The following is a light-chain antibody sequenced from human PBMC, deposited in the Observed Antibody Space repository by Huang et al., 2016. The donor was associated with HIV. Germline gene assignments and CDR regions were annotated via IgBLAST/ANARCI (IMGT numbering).Light chain of an antibody. J-gene: IGKJ5*01. CDR2: DAS. CDR3: QSRSTWPPIT. V-gene: IGKV3-11*01. CDR1: QSVSNY. Sequence: EILLTQSPATLSLSPGERVTISCRANQSVSNYLAWYQQKPGQAPRLLIYDASNRSTDIPARLSGTGSGTDFTLTISSLEPEDCAVYFCQSRSTWPPITFGQGTRLEIK.